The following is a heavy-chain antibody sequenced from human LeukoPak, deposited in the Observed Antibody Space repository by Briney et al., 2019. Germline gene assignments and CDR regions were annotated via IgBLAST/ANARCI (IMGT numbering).Heavy chain of an antibody. CDR1: GFTFSSYA. CDR3: AKDFMDYDSSGSLNWFDP. Sequence: GGSLRLSCAASGFTFSSYAMSWVRQAPGKGLEWVLAISGSGGSTYYADSVKGRFTISRDNSKNTLYLQMNSLRAEDTAVYYCAKDFMDYDSSGSLNWFDPWGQGTLVTVSS. D-gene: IGHD3-22*01. V-gene: IGHV3-23*01. CDR2: ISGSGGST. J-gene: IGHJ5*02.